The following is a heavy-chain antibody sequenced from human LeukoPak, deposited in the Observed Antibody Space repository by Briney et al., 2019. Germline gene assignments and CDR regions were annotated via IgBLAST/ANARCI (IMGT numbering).Heavy chain of an antibody. J-gene: IGHJ4*02. Sequence: PGGSLRLSCAASGFTFSSYGMHWVRQAPGKGLEWVAVIWYDGSNKYYADSVKGRFTISRDNSKNTLYLQMNSLRAEDTAVYYCARGDYYDSSGYYRGSDFDYWGQGTLVTVSS. CDR1: GFTFSSYG. D-gene: IGHD3-22*01. CDR2: IWYDGSNK. V-gene: IGHV3-33*01. CDR3: ARGDYYDSSGYYRGSDFDY.